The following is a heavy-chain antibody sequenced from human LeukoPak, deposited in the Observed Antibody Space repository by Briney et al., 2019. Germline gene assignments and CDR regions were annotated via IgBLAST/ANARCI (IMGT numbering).Heavy chain of an antibody. D-gene: IGHD3-16*01. Sequence: GGSLRLSCAASGFTFSNAWMSWVRQAPGKGLEWVGRVKSKTAGVTTDYAAPVRGRFTISRDDSKNTLFLQMNSPKIEDTALYYCTTIGDYWGQGTLVTVSS. CDR2: VKSKTAGVTT. V-gene: IGHV3-15*01. J-gene: IGHJ4*02. CDR3: TTIGDY. CDR1: GFTFSNAW.